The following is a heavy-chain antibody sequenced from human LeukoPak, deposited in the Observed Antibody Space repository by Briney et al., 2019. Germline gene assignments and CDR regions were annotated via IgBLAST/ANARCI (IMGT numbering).Heavy chain of an antibody. V-gene: IGHV3-49*04. CDR2: IRSKAYGGTT. J-gene: IGHJ4*02. D-gene: IGHD2-21*02. Sequence: GGSLRLSCAASGFTFTSYAMSWVRQAPGKGLEWVGFIRSKAYGGTTEYAASVKGRFTISRDDSKTIAYLQMNSLKIEDTAVYYCTRDAENCGGDCYSDYWGQGTLVTVSS. CDR1: GFTFTSYA. CDR3: TRDAENCGGDCYSDY.